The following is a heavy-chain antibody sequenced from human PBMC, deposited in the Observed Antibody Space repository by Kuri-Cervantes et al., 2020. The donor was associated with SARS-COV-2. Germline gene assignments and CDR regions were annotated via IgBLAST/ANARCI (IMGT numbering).Heavy chain of an antibody. CDR2: ISGSGGST. CDR3: ARGGGQWLVLRFFDY. Sequence: GESLKISCAASGFTFSSYAMSWVRQAPGKGLEWVSAISGSGGSTYYEDSVKGRFTISRDNSKNALYLQMNSLRAEDTAVYYCARGGGQWLVLRFFDYWGQGTLVTVSS. J-gene: IGHJ4*02. CDR1: GFTFSSYA. D-gene: IGHD6-19*01. V-gene: IGHV3-23*02.